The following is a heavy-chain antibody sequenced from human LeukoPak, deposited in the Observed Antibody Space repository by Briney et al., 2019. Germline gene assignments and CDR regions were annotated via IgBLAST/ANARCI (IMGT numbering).Heavy chain of an antibody. CDR2: ISSSSSYI. CDR1: GFTFSSYS. Sequence: GGSLRLSCAASGFTFSSYSMNWVRQAPGKGLEWVSFISSSSSYIYYADSVKGRFTISRDNAKNSLYLQMNSLRAEDTAVYYCARDFGAAAGGSYYYYYGMDVWGQGTTVTVSS. CDR3: ARDFGAAAGGSYYYYYGMDV. V-gene: IGHV3-21*01. D-gene: IGHD6-13*01. J-gene: IGHJ6*02.